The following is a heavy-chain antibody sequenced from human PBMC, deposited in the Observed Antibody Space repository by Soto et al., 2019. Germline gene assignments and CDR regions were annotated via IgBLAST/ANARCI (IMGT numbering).Heavy chain of an antibody. D-gene: IGHD2-8*01. Sequence: QVQLVESGGGVVQPGRSLRLSCAASGFTFSSYAMHWVRQAPGKGLEWVAVISYDGSNKYYADSVKGRFTISGDNSKNTLYVQMNSLRAEDTAVYYCARVEMVYDPSHAFDIWGQGTMVTVSS. V-gene: IGHV3-30-3*01. CDR2: ISYDGSNK. CDR3: ARVEMVYDPSHAFDI. J-gene: IGHJ3*02. CDR1: GFTFSSYA.